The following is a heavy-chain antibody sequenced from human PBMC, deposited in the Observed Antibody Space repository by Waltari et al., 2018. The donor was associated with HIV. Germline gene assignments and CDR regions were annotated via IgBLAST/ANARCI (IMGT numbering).Heavy chain of an antibody. D-gene: IGHD2-15*01. CDR1: GFTFSSYS. CDR3: AKEVVALPHYYDYGLDV. V-gene: IGHV3-48*04. Sequence: EVQLVESGGGLVQPGGSLRLSCAASGFTFSSYSMNWVRQAPGKGREWVSYISSTSNTIDYADAVKGRFTVSRDNAKNSLSLQMNSLRAEDTAVYFCAKEVVALPHYYDYGLDVWGQGTTVTVSS. J-gene: IGHJ6*02. CDR2: ISSTSNTI.